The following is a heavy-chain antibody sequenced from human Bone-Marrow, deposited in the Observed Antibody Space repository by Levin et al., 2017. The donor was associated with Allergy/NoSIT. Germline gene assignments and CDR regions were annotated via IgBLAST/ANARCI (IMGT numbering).Heavy chain of an antibody. V-gene: IGHV4-61*02. CDR1: GGSISSGNYY. D-gene: IGHD2-2*02. J-gene: IGHJ6*03. Sequence: SCTVSGGSISSGNYYWSWIRQPAGERLEWIGRIYTSGSTNYNPSLKSRVTISLDTSKNQFSLKLTSVTAADTAVYYCARVGHVRESSGTSWYSFSYYYMDVWGKGTTVTVSS. CDR2: IYTSGST. CDR3: ARVGHVRESSGTSWYSFSYYYMDV.